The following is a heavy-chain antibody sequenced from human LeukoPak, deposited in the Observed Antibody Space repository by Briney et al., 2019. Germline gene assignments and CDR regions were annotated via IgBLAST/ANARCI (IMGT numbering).Heavy chain of an antibody. J-gene: IGHJ4*02. CDR2: ISGSGGST. Sequence: PGGSLRLSCAASGFTFSSYGMSWVRQAPGKGLEWVSAISGSGGSTYYADSVKGRFTISRDNSKNTLYLQMNSLRAEDTAVYYCTKMLSSGWSPYFDYWGQGTLVTVSS. D-gene: IGHD6-19*01. CDR1: GFTFSSYG. CDR3: TKMLSSGWSPYFDY. V-gene: IGHV3-23*01.